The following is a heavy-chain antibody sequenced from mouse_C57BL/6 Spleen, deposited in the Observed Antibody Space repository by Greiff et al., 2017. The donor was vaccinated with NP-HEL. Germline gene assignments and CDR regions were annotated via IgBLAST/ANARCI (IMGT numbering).Heavy chain of an antibody. D-gene: IGHD1-1*01. CDR1: GFSFNTYA. V-gene: IGHV10-1*01. Sequence: EVQGVESGGGLVQPKGSLKLSCAASGFSFNTYAMNWVRQAPGKGLEWVARIRSKSNNYATYYADSVKDRFTISRDDSESMLYLQMNNLKTEDTAMYYCVRHYGSRMDYWGQGTSVTVSS. CDR3: VRHYGSRMDY. J-gene: IGHJ4*01. CDR2: IRSKSNNYAT.